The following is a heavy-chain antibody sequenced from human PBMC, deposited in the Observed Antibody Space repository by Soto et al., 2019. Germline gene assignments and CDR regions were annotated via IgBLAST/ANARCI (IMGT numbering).Heavy chain of an antibody. J-gene: IGHJ3*02. CDR1: GGTFSSYT. Sequence: QVQLVQSGAEVKKPGSSVKVSCKASGGTFSSYTISWVRQAPGQGLEWMGRIIPILGIANYAQKFQGRVTITADKSTSTAYMELSSLRSEDTAVYYCARDRGDSEDAFDIWGQGTMVTVSS. CDR3: ARDRGDSEDAFDI. CDR2: IIPILGIA. D-gene: IGHD3-22*01. V-gene: IGHV1-69*08.